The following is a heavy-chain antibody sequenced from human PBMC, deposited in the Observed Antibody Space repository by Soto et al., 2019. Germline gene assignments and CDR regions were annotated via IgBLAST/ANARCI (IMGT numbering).Heavy chain of an antibody. D-gene: IGHD3-10*01. CDR1: GYTFTSYG. CDR3: ARGDYGSGSYLGPYYYYYGMDV. J-gene: IGHJ6*02. Sequence: ASVKVSCKASGYTFTSYGISWVRQAPGQGXEWMGWISAYNGNTNYAQKLQGRVTMTTDTSTSTAYMELRSLRSDDTAVYYCARGDYGSGSYLGPYYYYYGMDVWGQGTTVTVSS. CDR2: ISAYNGNT. V-gene: IGHV1-18*01.